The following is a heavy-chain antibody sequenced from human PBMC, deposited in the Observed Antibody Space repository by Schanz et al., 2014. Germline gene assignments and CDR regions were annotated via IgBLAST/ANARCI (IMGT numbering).Heavy chain of an antibody. CDR1: GFTFSNAW. J-gene: IGHJ5*02. CDR3: STTPNFYASGTYSWFDP. CDR2: IKSRSDGGTT. V-gene: IGHV3-15*01. D-gene: IGHD3-10*01. Sequence: EAQVVESGGGLVKPGGSLRLSCVASGFTFSNAWMNWVRQGPGNRLEWVGRIKSRSDGGTTDYAAPVKGRFIISRDDSRNTRDLQMSGLKTEDTAVYYGSTTPNFYASGTYSWFDPWGQGTRVTVSS.